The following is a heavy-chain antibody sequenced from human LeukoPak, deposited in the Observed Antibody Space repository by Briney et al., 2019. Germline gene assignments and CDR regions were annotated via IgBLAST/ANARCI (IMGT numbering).Heavy chain of an antibody. V-gene: IGHV1-2*02. CDR1: GYTFTGYY. D-gene: IGHD3-10*01. J-gene: IGHJ4*02. Sequence: ASVKVSCKASGYTFTGYYIHWVRQAPGQGLEWLGWIGPNSGGTSSAQKFQGRVTMTRDTSISTAYMELSRLRSDDTAVYYCARVYYSGSGSYSSFGYWGQGTLVTVSS. CDR3: ARVYYSGSGSYSSFGY. CDR2: IGPNSGGT.